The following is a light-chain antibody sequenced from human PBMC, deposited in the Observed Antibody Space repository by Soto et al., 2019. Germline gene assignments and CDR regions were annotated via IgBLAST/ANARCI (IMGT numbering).Light chain of an antibody. CDR1: QRVSTDY. J-gene: IGKJ1*01. Sequence: ENVMTQSPGTLSLSPGERATLSCRASQRVSTDYVAWYQQKPGQAPRLLIYGASSRASGIPDRFSGSGSGTEFTLTISSLEPEDFAVYYCQQYDNSPGTFGQGKKVEIK. CDR2: GAS. CDR3: QQYDNSPGT. V-gene: IGKV3-20*01.